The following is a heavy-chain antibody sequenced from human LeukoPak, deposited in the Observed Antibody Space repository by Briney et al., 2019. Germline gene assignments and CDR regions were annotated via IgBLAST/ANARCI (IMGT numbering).Heavy chain of an antibody. V-gene: IGHV5-10-1*01. CDR2: IDPSDSYT. CDR3: ARVYGDYWSYFDY. D-gene: IGHD4-17*01. J-gene: IGHJ4*02. Sequence: GESLKISCKGSGYSFTRYWISWVRQMPGKGLEWMGRIDPSDSYTNYSPSFQGHVTISADKSISTAYLQWSSLKASDTAMYYCARVYGDYWSYFDYWGQGTLVTVSS. CDR1: GYSFTRYW.